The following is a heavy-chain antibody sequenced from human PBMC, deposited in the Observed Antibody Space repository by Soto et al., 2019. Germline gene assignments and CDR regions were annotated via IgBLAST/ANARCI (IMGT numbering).Heavy chain of an antibody. Sequence: ASVKVSCKASGYPFTSYYVHWVRQAPGQGLEWMGFINTSDGSTSYPQKFQGRVTMTRDTSTSTVYVEVSSLRSEDTAVYYCAREMYTIRGSPFDYWGHRTLFTVSS. V-gene: IGHV1-46*01. CDR1: GYPFTSYY. D-gene: IGHD3-16*01. J-gene: IGHJ4*01. CDR2: INTSDGST. CDR3: AREMYTIRGSPFDY.